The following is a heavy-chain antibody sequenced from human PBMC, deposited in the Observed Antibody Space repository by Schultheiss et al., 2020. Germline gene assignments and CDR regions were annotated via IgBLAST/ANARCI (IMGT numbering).Heavy chain of an antibody. CDR2: IYWDDDK. Sequence: SGPTLVKPTQTLTLTCTFSGFSLSTSGVGVGWIRQPPGKALEWLALIYWDDDKFYSTSLKTRLTISKDTSKNQVVLTMTNMDPVDTATYYCAVRGAYYFDYWGQGTLVTVSS. D-gene: IGHD3-10*01. J-gene: IGHJ4*02. CDR1: GFSLSTSGVG. V-gene: IGHV2-5*02. CDR3: AVRGAYYFDY.